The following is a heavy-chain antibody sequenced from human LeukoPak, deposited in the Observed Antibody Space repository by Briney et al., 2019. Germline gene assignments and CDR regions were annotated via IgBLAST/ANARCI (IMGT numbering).Heavy chain of an antibody. V-gene: IGHV3-48*01. J-gene: IGHJ4*02. CDR2: ISTSSSTI. CDR3: ARERERRYSSGWTAGY. D-gene: IGHD6-19*01. CDR1: GFTFSSYS. Sequence: GGSLRLSCAASGFTFSSYSMNWVRQAPGKGLEWISYISTSSSTIYYAGSVKGRFIISRDNSKNTLNLQMNSLRAEDTAVYYCARERERRYSSGWTAGYWGQGTLVTVSS.